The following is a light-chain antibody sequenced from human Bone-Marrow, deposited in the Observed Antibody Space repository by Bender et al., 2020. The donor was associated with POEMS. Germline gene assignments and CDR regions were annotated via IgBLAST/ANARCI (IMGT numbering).Light chain of an antibody. J-gene: IGLJ2*01. CDR1: SSDVGGYRL. CDR3: SSYAGSNIVV. V-gene: IGLV2-8*01. Sequence: QSALTQPPSVSGSPGQSVTISCTGISSDVGGYRLVSWYQKHPGKAPKLIIYESLKRPSGVPDRFSGSKSGNTASLTVSGLQAEDEADYYCSSYAGSNIVVFGGGTKLTVL. CDR2: ESL.